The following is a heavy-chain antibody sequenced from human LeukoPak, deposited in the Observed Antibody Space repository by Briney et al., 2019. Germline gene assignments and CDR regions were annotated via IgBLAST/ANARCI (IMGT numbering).Heavy chain of an antibody. Sequence: SETLSFTCTVSGGSISSGSYYWSWIRQPAGKGLEWIGRIYTSGSTNYNPSLKSRVTISVDTSKNQFSLELSSVTAADTAVYYCARDTSFFGWFDPWGQGTLVTVSS. J-gene: IGHJ5*02. CDR3: ARDTSFFGWFDP. CDR1: GGSISSGSYY. D-gene: IGHD3-10*01. CDR2: IYTSGST. V-gene: IGHV4-61*02.